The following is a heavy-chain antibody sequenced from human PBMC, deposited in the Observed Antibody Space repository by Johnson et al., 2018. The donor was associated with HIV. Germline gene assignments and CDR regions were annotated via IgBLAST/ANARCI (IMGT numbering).Heavy chain of an antibody. CDR2: ISYDGST. CDR1: GFTFSSYA. CDR3: ASRVRVDAFDI. Sequence: QMMLVESGGGVVQPGRSLRLSCAASGFTFSSYAMHWVRQAPGKGLEWVAVISYDGSTYYADSVKGRFTISRDNSKNTLYLQMNSLRAEDTAVYYCASRVRVDAFDIWGQGTMVTVSS. V-gene: IGHV3-30*14. J-gene: IGHJ3*02. D-gene: IGHD4/OR15-4a*01.